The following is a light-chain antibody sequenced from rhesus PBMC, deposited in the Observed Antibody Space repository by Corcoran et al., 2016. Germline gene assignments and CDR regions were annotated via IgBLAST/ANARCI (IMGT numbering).Light chain of an antibody. CDR3: QQESNWSLT. J-gene: IGKJ4*01. Sequence: EIVMTQSPATLSLSPGERATLSCRASQSVSSRLAWSQQKPGQAPKLLLYDASSRVTGSPARVSGSGSGTDFTLTISSLEPEDVAVYFCQQESNWSLTFGGGTKVEIK. CDR1: QSVSSR. CDR2: DAS. V-gene: IGKV3-17*02.